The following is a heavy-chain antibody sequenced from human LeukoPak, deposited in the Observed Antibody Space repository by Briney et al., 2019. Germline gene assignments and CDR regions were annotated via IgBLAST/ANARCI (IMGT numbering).Heavy chain of an antibody. J-gene: IGHJ4*02. CDR3: ARDLSYYDSSGGDY. D-gene: IGHD3-22*01. V-gene: IGHV3-23*01. Sequence: GGSLRLSCAASGFTFSSYAMSWVRQAPGKGLEWVSAISGSGGSTGYADSVKGRFTISRDNAKNSLYLQMNSLRAEDTAVYYCARDLSYYDSSGGDYWGQGTLVTVSS. CDR1: GFTFSSYA. CDR2: ISGSGGST.